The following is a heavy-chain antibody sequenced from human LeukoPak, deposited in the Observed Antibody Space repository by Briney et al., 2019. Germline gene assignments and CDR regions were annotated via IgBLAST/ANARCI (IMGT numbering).Heavy chain of an antibody. CDR2: IYYSGST. J-gene: IGHJ4*02. CDR3: ARDRSVGVLPAPPFDF. Sequence: SETLSLTCTVSGGSISSSSYYWGWIRQPPGKGLEWIGSIYYSGSTYYNPSLKSRVTISVDKSKNQFSLTLTSVTAADTAVYYCARDRSVGVLPAPPFDFWGQGTLVTVSS. V-gene: IGHV4-39*07. D-gene: IGHD6-6*01. CDR1: GGSISSSSYY.